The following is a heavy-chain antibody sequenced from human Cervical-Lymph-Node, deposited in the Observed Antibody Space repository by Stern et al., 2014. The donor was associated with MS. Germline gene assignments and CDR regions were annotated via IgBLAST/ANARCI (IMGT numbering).Heavy chain of an antibody. Sequence: VQLEESGAEVKKPGSSVKVSCKASGGTFSSYAISWVRQAPAQGLEWMGGIIPIFGTANYDQKFPGRVPITADESTNTPYMELSSLRSEDTAVYYCARAEPDYYDSSGYPNWFDPWGQGTLVTVSS. V-gene: IGHV1-69*01. D-gene: IGHD3-22*01. CDR2: IIPIFGTA. J-gene: IGHJ5*02. CDR3: ARAEPDYYDSSGYPNWFDP. CDR1: GGTFSSYA.